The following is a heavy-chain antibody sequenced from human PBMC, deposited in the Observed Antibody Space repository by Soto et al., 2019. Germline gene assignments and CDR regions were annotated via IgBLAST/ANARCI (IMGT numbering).Heavy chain of an antibody. V-gene: IGHV4-34*01. CDR3: ARRRRIAAALDY. Sequence: SETLSLTCAVYGGSFSGYYWSWIRQPPGKGLEWIGEINHSGSTNYNPSLKSRVTISVDTSKNQFSLKLSSVTAADTAVYYCARRRRIAAALDYWGQGTLVTVSS. J-gene: IGHJ4*02. CDR1: GGSFSGYY. D-gene: IGHD6-13*01. CDR2: INHSGST.